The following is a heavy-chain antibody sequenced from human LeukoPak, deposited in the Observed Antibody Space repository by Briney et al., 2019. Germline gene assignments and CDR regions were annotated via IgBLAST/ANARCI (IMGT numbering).Heavy chain of an antibody. CDR3: ARVDSSGWYLV. CDR2: ISSSGSTI. V-gene: IGHV3-48*03. J-gene: IGHJ4*02. CDR1: GFTFSSYE. D-gene: IGHD6-19*01. Sequence: QSGGSLRLSCAASGFTFSSYEMDWVRQAPGKGVEWVSYISSSGSTIYYADSVKGRFTISRDNAKNSLYLQMNSLRAEDTAVYYCARVDSSGWYLVWGQGTLVTVSS.